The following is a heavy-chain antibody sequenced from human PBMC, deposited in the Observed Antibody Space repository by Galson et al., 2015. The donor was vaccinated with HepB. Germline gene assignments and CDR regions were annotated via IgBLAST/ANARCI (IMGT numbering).Heavy chain of an antibody. Sequence: LRLPCAASGVTFSIYAIHCVRQAPGKGLEWVALISSDGSNTYYADSVRGRFTSSRDNSKNKLYLQVNSRRAEDTAVYYCARGLIHSYGSGSYYNPFEYWGQGTLVTVSS. CDR1: GVTFSIYA. J-gene: IGHJ4*02. CDR3: ARGLIHSYGSGSYYNPFEY. CDR2: ISSDGSNT. V-gene: IGHV3-30*04. D-gene: IGHD3-10*01.